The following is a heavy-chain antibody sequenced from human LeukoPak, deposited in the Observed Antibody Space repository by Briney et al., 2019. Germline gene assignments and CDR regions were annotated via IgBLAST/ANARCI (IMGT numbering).Heavy chain of an antibody. D-gene: IGHD5-24*01. CDR1: GFTFSSNW. V-gene: IGHV3-7*01. CDR3: ARVARVGGGYGYNSGLFDY. Sequence: GESLRLSCGASGFTFSSNWMSWVRQAPGKGLEWVANIKQDGSEKYYVDSMKGRFTISRDNAKNSLYLQMNSLRAEDTAVYYCARVARVGGGYGYNSGLFDYWGQGTLVTVSS. J-gene: IGHJ4*02. CDR2: IKQDGSEK.